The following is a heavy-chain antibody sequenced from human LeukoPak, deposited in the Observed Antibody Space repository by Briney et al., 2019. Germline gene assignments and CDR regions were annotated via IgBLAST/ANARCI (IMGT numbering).Heavy chain of an antibody. CDR1: GYTFTSYA. J-gene: IGHJ5*02. D-gene: IGHD4-17*01. CDR3: ARVDDYGDLNWFDP. Sequence: ASVKVSCKASGYTFTSYAMNWVRQAPGRGLEWMEWINTNTGNPTYAQGFTGRFVFSLDTSVSTAYLQISSLKAEDTAVYYCARVDDYGDLNWFDPWGQGTLVTVSS. V-gene: IGHV7-4-1*02. CDR2: INTNTGNP.